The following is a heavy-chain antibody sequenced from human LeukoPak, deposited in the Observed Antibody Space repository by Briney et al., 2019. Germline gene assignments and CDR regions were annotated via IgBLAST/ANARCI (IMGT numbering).Heavy chain of an antibody. Sequence: GSLRLSCATSGFTFTNYWMVWVRQAPGKGLVWVSRINSDGRTTNYADSVKGRFTISRDNAKNTLYLQMKSLRGEDTAVYYCARAPENYDVLTGYYGWYFDLWGRGTLVTVSS. V-gene: IGHV3-74*01. D-gene: IGHD3-9*01. CDR1: GFTFTNYW. J-gene: IGHJ2*01. CDR2: INSDGRTT. CDR3: ARAPENYDVLTGYYGWYFDL.